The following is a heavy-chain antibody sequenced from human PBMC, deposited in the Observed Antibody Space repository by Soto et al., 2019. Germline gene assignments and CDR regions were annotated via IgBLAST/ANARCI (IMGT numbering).Heavy chain of an antibody. D-gene: IGHD3-22*01. J-gene: IGHJ3*02. CDR3: ARVSPYYYDSSGYYYPVDAFDI. V-gene: IGHV1-18*04. CDR1: GYTFTSYG. CDR2: ISAYNGNT. Sequence: ASVKVSCKASGYTFTSYGISWVRQAPGQGLEWMGWISAYNGNTNYAQKLQGRVTMTTDTSTSTAYMELRSLRSDDTAVYYCARVSPYYYDSSGYYYPVDAFDIWGQGTMVTVS.